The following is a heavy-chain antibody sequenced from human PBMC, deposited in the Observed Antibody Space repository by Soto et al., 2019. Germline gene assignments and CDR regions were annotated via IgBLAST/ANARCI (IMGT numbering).Heavy chain of an antibody. CDR2: IYYSGST. Sequence: SETLSLTCTVSGGSISSYYRSWIRQPPGKGLEWIGYIYYSGSTNYNPSLKSRVTISVDTSKNQFSLKLSSVTAADTAVYYCARSSGYDEDYFDYWGQGTLVTVSS. J-gene: IGHJ4*02. CDR3: ARSSGYDEDYFDY. V-gene: IGHV4-59*01. CDR1: GGSISSYY. D-gene: IGHD5-12*01.